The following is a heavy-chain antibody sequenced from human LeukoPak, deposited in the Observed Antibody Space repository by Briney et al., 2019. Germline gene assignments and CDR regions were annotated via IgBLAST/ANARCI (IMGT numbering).Heavy chain of an antibody. D-gene: IGHD3-16*02. V-gene: IGHV1-69*01. CDR1: GGTFSSDA. CDR2: IIPIFGTA. J-gene: IGHJ4*02. Sequence: SVKVSCRASGGTFSSDAISWLRQAPGQGLEWMGGIIPIFGTANYAQKFQGRVTITADESTSTAYMELSSLRSEDTAVYYCARALGDYVWGSYRSFDYWGQGTLVTVSS. CDR3: ARALGDYVWGSYRSFDY.